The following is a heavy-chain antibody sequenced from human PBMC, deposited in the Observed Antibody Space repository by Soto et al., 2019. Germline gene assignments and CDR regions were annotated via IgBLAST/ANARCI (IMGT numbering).Heavy chain of an antibody. CDR3: ARGPTYCSGGSCYNFLDV. CDR2: IWYDGSNK. V-gene: IGHV3-33*01. CDR1: GFTFSSYG. D-gene: IGHD2-15*01. Sequence: GGSLRLSCAPSGFTFSSYGMHWVRQAPGKGLEWVAVIWYDGSNKYYADSVKGRFTISRDNSKNTLYLQMNSLRAEDTAVYYCARGPTYCSGGSCYNFLDVWGQGT. J-gene: IGHJ6*02.